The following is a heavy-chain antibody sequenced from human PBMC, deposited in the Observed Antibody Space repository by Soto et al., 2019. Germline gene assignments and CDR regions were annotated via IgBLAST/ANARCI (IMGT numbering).Heavy chain of an antibody. V-gene: IGHV3-30*18. D-gene: IGHD3-9*01. CDR3: ANTYDMLTGYYYYYGMDV. Sequence: QVQLVESGGGVVQPGRSLRLSCAASGFTFSSYGMHWVRQAPGKGLEWVAVISYDGSNKYYADSVKSRFTISRDNSKNTLYLQMTSLRAEDTAVYYCANTYDMLTGYYYYYGMDVWGQGTTVTVSS. CDR1: GFTFSSYG. CDR2: ISYDGSNK. J-gene: IGHJ6*02.